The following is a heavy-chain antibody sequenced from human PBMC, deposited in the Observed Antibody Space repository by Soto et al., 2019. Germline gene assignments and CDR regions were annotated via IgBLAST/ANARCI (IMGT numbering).Heavy chain of an antibody. V-gene: IGHV4-30-2*01. J-gene: IGHJ6*02. D-gene: IGHD4-17*01. CDR3: ARVPVTIGYGMDV. Sequence: SETLSLTCDVSGDTISTGVYTWAWIRQPPGKALEWIGHTYHSGNPYYNPSLKRRASISVDKSRNQFSLKLSSVSAADTAVYFCARVPVTIGYGMDVWGQGTTVTVSS. CDR1: GDTISTGVYT. CDR2: TYHSGNP.